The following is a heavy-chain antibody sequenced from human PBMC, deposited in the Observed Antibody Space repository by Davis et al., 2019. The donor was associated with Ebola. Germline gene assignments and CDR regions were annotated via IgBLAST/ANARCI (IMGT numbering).Heavy chain of an antibody. D-gene: IGHD4-17*01. CDR3: ARRGYGDYYFDY. J-gene: IGHJ4*02. CDR1: GGSISSRSYY. V-gene: IGHV4-39*07. Sequence: GSLRLSCTVSGGSISSRSYYWGWIRQPPGKGLEWIGSIYYSGATYYNPSLKSRVTISVDTSKNQFSLKLSSVTAADTAVYYCARRGYGDYYFDYWGQGTLVTVSS. CDR2: IYYSGAT.